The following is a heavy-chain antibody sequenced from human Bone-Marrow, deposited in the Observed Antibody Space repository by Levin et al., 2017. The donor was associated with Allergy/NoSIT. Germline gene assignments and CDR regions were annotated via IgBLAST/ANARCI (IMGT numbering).Heavy chain of an antibody. Sequence: SQTLSLTCSVSGDFISNHYWNWIRQPAGKGLEWIGRIYDGGKPTYNLALKSRVTMSIDTSKSQYSLKLTSVSAADTAVYYCARAHSDPQTRKWSMLGDWGRGILVTVSS. CDR2: IYDGGKP. CDR1: GDFISNHY. V-gene: IGHV4-4*07. D-gene: IGHD2-15*01. J-gene: IGHJ4*02. CDR3: ARAHSDPQTRKWSMLGD.